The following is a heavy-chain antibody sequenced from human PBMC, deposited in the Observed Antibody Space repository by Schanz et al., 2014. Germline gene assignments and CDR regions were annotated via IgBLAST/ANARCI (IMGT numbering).Heavy chain of an antibody. D-gene: IGHD3-22*01. Sequence: QVQLVQSGAEVKKPGASVKVSCKASGYTFSSYGITWVRQAPGQGLEWMGWINGYNGHTLYAQKFQGRVTMTTDTSTGTAYMELSSLRSEDTAVYYCAREVGLYDRGWFDPWGQGTLVAVSS. CDR2: INGYNGHT. V-gene: IGHV1-18*01. J-gene: IGHJ5*02. CDR3: AREVGLYDRGWFDP. CDR1: GYTFSSYG.